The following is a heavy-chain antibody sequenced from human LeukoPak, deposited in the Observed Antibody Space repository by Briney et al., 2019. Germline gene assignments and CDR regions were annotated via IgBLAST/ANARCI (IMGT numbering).Heavy chain of an antibody. CDR2: ISYDGSNK. V-gene: IGHV3-30*04. J-gene: IGHJ4*02. Sequence: PGGSLRLSCAASGFTFSSYAMHWVRQAPGKGLEWVAVISYDGSNKYYADSVKGRFTISRDNSKNTLYLQMNSLRAEDTAVYYCASVVVRGVIIPADYWGQGTLVTVSS. CDR1: GFTFSSYA. D-gene: IGHD3-10*01. CDR3: ASVVVRGVIIPADY.